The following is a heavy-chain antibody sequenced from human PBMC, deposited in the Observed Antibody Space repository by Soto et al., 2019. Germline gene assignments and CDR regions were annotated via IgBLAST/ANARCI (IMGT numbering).Heavy chain of an antibody. Sequence: GGSLRLSCAASGFIFNNAWLSWVRRAPGEGLEWISYSSPRGDTIYYADSVEGRFTISRDNARNSLSLHMSSLRDEDSALYYCAKGPHTNVGWPYYFESWGQGVPVTVSS. CDR1: GFIFNNAW. CDR3: AKGPHTNVGWPYYFES. J-gene: IGHJ4*02. V-gene: IGHV3-48*02. D-gene: IGHD6-19*01. CDR2: SSPRGDTI.